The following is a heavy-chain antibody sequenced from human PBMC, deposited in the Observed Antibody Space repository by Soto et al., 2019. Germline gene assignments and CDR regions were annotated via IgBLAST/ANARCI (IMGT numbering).Heavy chain of an antibody. J-gene: IGHJ6*02. Sequence: QVQLVESGGAVVQPGGSLRLSCAASGFTFSNYIFYWVRQAPGKGPEWVAAISYDGSNKQYADSVKGRFAISRDNPGNSLDQQMNSLRGDDTGLYYCARGDPYYGMDVWGQGTTVTVSS. CDR2: ISYDGSNK. CDR1: GFTFSNYI. V-gene: IGHV3-30*09. CDR3: ARGDPYYGMDV.